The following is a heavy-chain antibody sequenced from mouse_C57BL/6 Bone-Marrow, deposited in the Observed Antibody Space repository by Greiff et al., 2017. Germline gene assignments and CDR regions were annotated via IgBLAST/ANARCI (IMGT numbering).Heavy chain of an antibody. CDR3: ARIWEGYYYAMDY. Sequence: QVQLQQSGAELAKPGASVKLSCKASGYTFTSYWMHWVKQRPGQGLEWIGYINPSSGYTKYNQKFKDKATLTADKSSSTAYMQLSSLTSEDSAVYYCARIWEGYYYAMDYWGQGTSVTVSS. CDR2: INPSSGYT. J-gene: IGHJ4*01. V-gene: IGHV1-7*01. D-gene: IGHD4-1*01. CDR1: GYTFTSYW.